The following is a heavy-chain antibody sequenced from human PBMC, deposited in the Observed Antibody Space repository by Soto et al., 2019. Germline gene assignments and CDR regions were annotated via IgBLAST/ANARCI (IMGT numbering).Heavy chain of an antibody. CDR1: GGSIRSSSYH. Sequence: SETLSLTCTVSGGSIRSSSYHWGWIRQPPGKGLECIGNTFYSGSTYYNPSLKSRVTISVDTSKNQFSLKLSSVTAADTAVYYCARQGAYYYYMDVWGKGTTVTVSS. J-gene: IGHJ6*03. D-gene: IGHD3-16*01. CDR3: ARQGAYYYYMDV. V-gene: IGHV4-39*01. CDR2: TFYSGST.